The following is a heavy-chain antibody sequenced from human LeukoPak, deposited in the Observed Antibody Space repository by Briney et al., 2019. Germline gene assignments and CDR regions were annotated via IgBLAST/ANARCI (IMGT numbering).Heavy chain of an antibody. V-gene: IGHV3-21*01. Sequence: GGSLCLSCAASGFTFSSYSLNWVRQAPGKGLEWVSSISNSSSYIYYADSVKGRVTISRDKSKNSVYLQMNSLRAEDTAVYYCARDRVGGGGFDPWGQGTLVTVSS. CDR3: ARDRVGGGGFDP. J-gene: IGHJ5*02. CDR2: ISNSSSYI. CDR1: GFTFSSYS. D-gene: IGHD3-16*01.